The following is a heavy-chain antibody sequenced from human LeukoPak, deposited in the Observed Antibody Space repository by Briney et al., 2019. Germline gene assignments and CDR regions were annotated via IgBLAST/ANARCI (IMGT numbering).Heavy chain of an antibody. CDR1: GYTFTGYY. V-gene: IGHV1-2*06. CDR2: INPNSGGT. D-gene: IGHD6-6*01. CDR3: ARDYSQLVDNWFDP. Sequence: ASVKVSCKASGYTFTGYYMHWVRQAPGQGLEWMGRINPNSGGTNYAQKFQGRVTMTRDTSISTAYMELSRLRSDDTAVYYCARDYSQLVDNWFDPWGQGTLVTVSS. J-gene: IGHJ5*02.